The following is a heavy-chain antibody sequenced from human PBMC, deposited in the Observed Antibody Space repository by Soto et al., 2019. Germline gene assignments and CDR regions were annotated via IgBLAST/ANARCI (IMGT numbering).Heavy chain of an antibody. Sequence: PGGSLRLSCAASGFTFSSYGMHWVRQAPGKGLEWVAVIWYDGSKFYADSVQGRFTISRDNSKNTLYLQMSSLRADDTAVYYCARVTTFYDILTSSYALNYFDYWGQGTLVTVSS. CDR2: IWYDGSK. CDR3: ARVTTFYDILTSSYALNYFDY. V-gene: IGHV3-33*01. D-gene: IGHD3-9*01. CDR1: GFTFSSYG. J-gene: IGHJ4*02.